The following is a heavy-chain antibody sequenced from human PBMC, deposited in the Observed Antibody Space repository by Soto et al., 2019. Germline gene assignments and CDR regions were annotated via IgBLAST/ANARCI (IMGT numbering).Heavy chain of an antibody. CDR3: AREESTFYYDGSGFPLYNYTGMDV. D-gene: IGHD3-22*01. J-gene: IGHJ6*02. Sequence: DVQLVESGGGLVQPGGSLRLSCAASGVTFNKYWMHWVRQAPGKGLVWVSRINSDGSSTSYADAVKGGFTISRDKAKNTLLLQLNSLRAEDTAVHYCAREESTFYYDGSGFPLYNYTGMDVWGQGTTVTVSS. CDR1: GVTFNKYW. CDR2: INSDGSST. V-gene: IGHV3-74*01.